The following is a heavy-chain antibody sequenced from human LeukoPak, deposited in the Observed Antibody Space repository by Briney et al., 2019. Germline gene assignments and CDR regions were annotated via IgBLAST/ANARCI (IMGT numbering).Heavy chain of an antibody. CDR2: INTNTGNP. J-gene: IGHJ6*03. V-gene: IGHV7-4-1*02. CDR3: ARDRRGYSYGYPRRDYYYYMDV. CDR1: GYTFTGYY. Sequence: ASVKVSCKASGYTFTGYYMHWVRQAPGQGLEWMGWINTNTGNPTYAQGFTGRFVFSLDTSVSTAYLQISSLRAEDTAVYYCARDRRGYSYGYPRRDYYYYMDVWGKGTTVTVSS. D-gene: IGHD5-18*01.